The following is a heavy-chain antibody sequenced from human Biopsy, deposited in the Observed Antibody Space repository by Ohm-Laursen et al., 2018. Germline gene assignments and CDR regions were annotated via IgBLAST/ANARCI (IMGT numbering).Heavy chain of an antibody. Sequence: ASVKVSRKASGNTFATYHIHWVRQAPGQGLEWMGVISPSGATTSFSQKFQGRITMTRDTSTGTVYMDLNSLGSEDTAVYYCARAGVGSDGTDSYYYGMDVWGPGTTVTVSS. CDR3: ARAGVGSDGTDSYYYGMDV. CDR1: GNTFATYH. D-gene: IGHD5-24*01. CDR2: ISPSGATT. V-gene: IGHV1-46*01. J-gene: IGHJ6*02.